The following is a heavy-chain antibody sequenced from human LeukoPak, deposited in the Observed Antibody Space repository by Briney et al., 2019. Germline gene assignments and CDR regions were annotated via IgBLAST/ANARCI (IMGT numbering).Heavy chain of an antibody. CDR1: GTSISSGAYS. Sequence: SETLPLTCTVSGTSISSGAYSWSWVRQHPGKGLEWIAYIYYSGNTYYNPSPKRRVTISVDTSKNQFSLKLSSVTAAVTAVYYCARTITIFGALGYFDYWGQGTLVTVSS. CDR2: IYYSGNT. J-gene: IGHJ4*02. CDR3: ARTITIFGALGYFDY. D-gene: IGHD3-3*01. V-gene: IGHV4-31*03.